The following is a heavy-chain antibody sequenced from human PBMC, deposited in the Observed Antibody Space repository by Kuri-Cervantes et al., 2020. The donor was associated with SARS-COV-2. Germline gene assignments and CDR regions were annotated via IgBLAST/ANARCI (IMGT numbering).Heavy chain of an antibody. J-gene: IGHJ4*02. CDR3: ARDRRGDY. CDR1: GFTFSSYS. CDR2: ISSNSNTI. D-gene: IGHD3-10*01. Sequence: ETLSLTCAASGFTFSSYSMNWVRQAPGKGLEWVSYISSNSNTIYYADSVKGRFTISRDNAKNSLYLQMNSLRVEDTAVYYCARDRRGDYWGQGTLVTVSS. V-gene: IGHV3-48*01.